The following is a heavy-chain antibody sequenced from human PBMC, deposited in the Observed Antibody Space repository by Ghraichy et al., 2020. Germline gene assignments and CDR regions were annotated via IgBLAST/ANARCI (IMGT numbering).Heavy chain of an antibody. CDR3: ARDGKGYAFDM. Sequence: GGSLRLSCAASGFIFSNYWMHWVRQAPGKGLVWVSRINSDGSSTSYADSVKGRFTISRDNAKNTLYLQMNSLRAEDTAVYYCARDGKGYAFDMWGQGTMVTVSS. D-gene: IGHD1-1*01. CDR2: INSDGSST. J-gene: IGHJ3*02. V-gene: IGHV3-74*01. CDR1: GFIFSNYW.